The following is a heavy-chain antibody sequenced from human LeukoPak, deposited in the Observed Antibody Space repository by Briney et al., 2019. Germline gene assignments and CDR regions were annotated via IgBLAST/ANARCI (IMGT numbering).Heavy chain of an antibody. Sequence: ASGKVSCKASGYTFTSYAMHWVRQAPGQRLEWMGWINAGNGNTKYSQKFQGRVTITRDTSASTAYMELSSLRSEDTAVYYCARDSGGLERGSGYYTSWGQGTLVTVSS. V-gene: IGHV1-3*01. J-gene: IGHJ4*02. CDR1: GYTFTSYA. CDR3: ARDSGGLERGSGYYTS. CDR2: INAGNGNT. D-gene: IGHD5-12*01.